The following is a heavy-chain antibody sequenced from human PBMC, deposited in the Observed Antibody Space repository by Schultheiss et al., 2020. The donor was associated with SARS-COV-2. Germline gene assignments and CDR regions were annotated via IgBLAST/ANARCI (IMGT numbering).Heavy chain of an antibody. CDR2: IYYSGST. D-gene: IGHD2-2*01. V-gene: IGHV4-59*12. CDR3: ARLLRYCSSTSCSDYYYYMDV. CDR1: GGSISSYY. Sequence: SETLSLTCTVSGGSISSYYWSWIRQPPGKGLEWIGYIYYSGSTNYNPSLKSRVTMSVDTSKNQFSLKLSSVTAADTAVYYCARLLRYCSSTSCSDYYYYMDVWGKGTTVTVSS. J-gene: IGHJ6*03.